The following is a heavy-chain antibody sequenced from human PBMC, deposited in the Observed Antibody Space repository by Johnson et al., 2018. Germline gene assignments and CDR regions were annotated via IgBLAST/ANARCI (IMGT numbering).Heavy chain of an antibody. J-gene: IGHJ3*02. CDR3: ARGGVVGDGYNSDAFDI. Sequence: QVQLVQSGAEVKKPGSSVKVSCKASGGTFSSYTISWVRQAPGQGLEWMGRIIPILGTANYAQQFQGRVTITADESTSTAYMELSSLRSGDTAVYYCARGGVVGDGYNSDAFDIWGQGTMVTVSS. V-gene: IGHV1-69*11. CDR1: GGTFSSYT. D-gene: IGHD5-24*01. CDR2: IIPILGTA.